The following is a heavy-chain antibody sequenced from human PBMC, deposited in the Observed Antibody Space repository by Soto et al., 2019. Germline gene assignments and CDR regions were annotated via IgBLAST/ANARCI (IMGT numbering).Heavy chain of an antibody. CDR2: ISYSGNT. CDR3: ARPLARNSSSSPFEY. V-gene: IGHV4-39*01. Sequence: PSETLSLTCTVSGGSISGSGHYWGWVRQPPGKGLEWIASISYSGNTYYNPSLKSRVTISVDSSKNQISLKLSSMTATDTAVYYCARPLARNSSSSPFEYWGQGILVTVSS. D-gene: IGHD6-6*01. CDR1: GGSISGSGHY. J-gene: IGHJ4*02.